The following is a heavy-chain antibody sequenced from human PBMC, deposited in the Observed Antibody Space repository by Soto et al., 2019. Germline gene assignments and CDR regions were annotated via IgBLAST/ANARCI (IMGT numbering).Heavy chain of an antibody. CDR3: ATYGSGTYYPTTFDF. CDR2: IYYSGST. J-gene: IGHJ4*02. V-gene: IGHV4-31*03. CDR1: GGSISSAGYY. Sequence: QVQLQESGPGLVKPSQTLSLTCTVSGGSISSAGYYWSWIRQHPGKGLEWIGYIYYSGSTYYNPSLKSRVTISVDTSKNQFSLKLSSVTAADTAVYYCATYGSGTYYPTTFDFWGQGTLVTVSS. D-gene: IGHD3-10*01.